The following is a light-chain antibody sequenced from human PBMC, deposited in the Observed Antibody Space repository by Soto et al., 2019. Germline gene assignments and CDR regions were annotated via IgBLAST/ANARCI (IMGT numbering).Light chain of an antibody. CDR2: AAS. V-gene: IGKV1-39*01. Sequence: DIQMTQSPSSLSASVGDRVTITCRASQSISSYLNWYQQKPGKAPKLLIYAASSLQSGVPSRFSGSGSGTDFTLTISSLQPEDFATYYCLQDSNYPLTFGGGTKVDI. CDR1: QSISSY. CDR3: LQDSNYPLT. J-gene: IGKJ4*01.